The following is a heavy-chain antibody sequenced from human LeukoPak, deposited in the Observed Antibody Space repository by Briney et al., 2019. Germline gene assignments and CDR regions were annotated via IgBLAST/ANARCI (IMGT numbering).Heavy chain of an antibody. CDR3: ARFSSTDDAFDI. V-gene: IGHV4-59*01. CDR1: GGSISSYY. J-gene: IGHJ3*02. Sequence: SETLSLTCTVSGGSISSYYWSWIRQPPGKGLEWIGYTYYSGSTNYNPSLKSRVTISVDTSKNQFSLKLSSVTAVDTAVYYCARFSSTDDAFDIWGQGTMVTVSS. CDR2: TYYSGST.